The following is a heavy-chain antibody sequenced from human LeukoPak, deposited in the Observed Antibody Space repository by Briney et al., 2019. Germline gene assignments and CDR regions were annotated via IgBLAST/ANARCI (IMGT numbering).Heavy chain of an antibody. V-gene: IGHV4-39*07. J-gene: IGHJ4*02. CDR2: IYYSGST. CDR1: GGSISSSSYY. D-gene: IGHD3-22*01. Sequence: SETLSLTCTVSGGSISSSSYYWGWIRQPPGKGLEWIGSIYYSGSTYYNPSLKSRVTISVDTSKNQFSLKLSSVTAADTAVYYCARERSQNYYDSSGYLDYWGQGTLVTVSS. CDR3: ARERSQNYYDSSGYLDY.